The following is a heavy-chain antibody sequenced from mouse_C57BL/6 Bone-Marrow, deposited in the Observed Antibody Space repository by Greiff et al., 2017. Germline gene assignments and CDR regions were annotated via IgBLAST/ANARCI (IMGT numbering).Heavy chain of an antibody. CDR3: AREYYMYDYAMDY. Sequence: EVKLVESGGGLVQPGGSLRLSCATSGFTFSDFYMEWVRQPPGKRLEWIAASRNKANDYTTEYSASVTGRFIVSRDTSQSILYLQLNALRAKDTAIYYCAREYYMYDYAMDYWGQGTSVTVSS. D-gene: IGHD2-14*01. J-gene: IGHJ4*01. CDR2: SRNKANDYTT. V-gene: IGHV7-1*02. CDR1: GFTFSDFY.